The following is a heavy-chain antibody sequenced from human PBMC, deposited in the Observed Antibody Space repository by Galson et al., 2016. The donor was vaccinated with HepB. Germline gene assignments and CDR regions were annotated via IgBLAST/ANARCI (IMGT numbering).Heavy chain of an antibody. D-gene: IGHD1-26*01. CDR2: IKRDGSEK. V-gene: IGHV3-7*01. CDR3: ARPTSRTEWDLDS. CDR1: GFTFSSYW. Sequence: SLRLSCAVSGFTFSSYWMTWVRQAPGKGLKWVANIKRDGSEKYYVDSVEGRFTISRDNAKNSLYLQMNSLRAEDTAVYYCARPTSRTEWDLDSWGQGTLVTVSS. J-gene: IGHJ4*02.